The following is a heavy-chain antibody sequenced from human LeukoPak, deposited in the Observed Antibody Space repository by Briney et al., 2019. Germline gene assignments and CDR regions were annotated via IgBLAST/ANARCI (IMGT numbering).Heavy chain of an antibody. V-gene: IGHV4-59*08. D-gene: IGHD3-16*01. CDR2: IYYTGGT. Sequence: SETLSLTCTVSGGSISPFYWNWIRQPPGKGLEWIGYIYYTGGTSYSPSLKSRVTISVDTSKKQFSLKLSSVTAADTAVYYCARQRPSYGGMDVWGQGTTVTVSS. CDR3: ARQRPSYGGMDV. CDR1: GGSISPFY. J-gene: IGHJ6*02.